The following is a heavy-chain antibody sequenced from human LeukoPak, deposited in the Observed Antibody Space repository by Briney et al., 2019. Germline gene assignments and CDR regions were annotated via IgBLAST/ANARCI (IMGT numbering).Heavy chain of an antibody. CDR1: GGSFSGYY. J-gene: IGHJ4*02. V-gene: IGHV4-34*01. CDR3: ARRPRCGGDCYSFDY. D-gene: IGHD2-21*02. CDR2: INHSGST. Sequence: PSETLSLTCAVYGGSFSGYYWSWIRQPPGKGLEWIGEINHSGSTNYNPSLKSRVTISVDTSKNQFSLKLSSVTAADTAVYYCARRPRCGGDCYSFDYWGQGTLVTVSS.